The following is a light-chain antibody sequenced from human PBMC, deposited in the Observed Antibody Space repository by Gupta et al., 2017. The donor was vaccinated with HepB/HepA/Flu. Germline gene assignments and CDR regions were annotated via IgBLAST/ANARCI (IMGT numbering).Light chain of an antibody. CDR3: LHFEQYPLT. Sequence: DIQLTQSPSFLSASVGDTVTITCRASPGIRSHLAWFQQHPGKAPKLLISSASTLQSGVPSRFSGSGSGTEFTLTISSLQPEDSATFYCLHFEQYPLTFGGGTKVAIK. CDR1: PGIRSH. CDR2: SAS. J-gene: IGKJ4*01. V-gene: IGKV1-9*01.